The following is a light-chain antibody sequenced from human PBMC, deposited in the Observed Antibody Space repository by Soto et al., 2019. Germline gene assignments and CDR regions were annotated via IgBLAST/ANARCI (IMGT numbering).Light chain of an antibody. J-gene: IGKJ4*01. V-gene: IGKV3-15*01. Sequence: EIVMPQSPATLSVSPGESATLSCRSSQNIRNNLAWYQQKPGQAPRLLFSDTSTRATTVPARFNGSGSGTEFSLAISNLQSEDFAVYYCHQYNNWPLTFGGGTKVDIK. CDR3: HQYNNWPLT. CDR2: DTS. CDR1: QNIRNN.